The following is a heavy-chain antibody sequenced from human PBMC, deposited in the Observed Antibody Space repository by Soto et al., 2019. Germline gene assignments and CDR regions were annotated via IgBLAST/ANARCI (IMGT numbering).Heavy chain of an antibody. CDR3: AKGGYYDSSGYPRP. Sequence: GESLKISCAASGFTFSSYAMSWVRQAPGKGLEWVSAISGSGGSTYYADSVKGRFTISRDNSKNTLYLQMNSLRAEDTAIYYCAKGGYYDSSGYPRPWGQGTLVTVSS. V-gene: IGHV3-23*01. CDR1: GFTFSSYA. CDR2: ISGSGGST. D-gene: IGHD3-22*01. J-gene: IGHJ5*02.